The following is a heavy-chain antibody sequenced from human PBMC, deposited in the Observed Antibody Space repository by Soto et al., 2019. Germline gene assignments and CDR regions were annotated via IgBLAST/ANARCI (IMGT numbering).Heavy chain of an antibody. J-gene: IGHJ6*02. D-gene: IGHD2-21*02. CDR1: AGTVSSYA. Sequence: SGRVACKAAAGTVSSYAISGVRQAPGQGLEWMGGIIPIFGTANYAQKFQGRVTITADESTSTAYMELSSLRSEDTAVYYCARYTIVVVTASNPPRYYSGMDVWGQGTTVTVSS. V-gene: IGHV1-69*01. CDR2: IIPIFGTA. CDR3: ARYTIVVVTASNPPRYYSGMDV.